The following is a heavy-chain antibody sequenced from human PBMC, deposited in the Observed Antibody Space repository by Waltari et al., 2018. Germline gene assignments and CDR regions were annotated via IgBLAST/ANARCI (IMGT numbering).Heavy chain of an antibody. CDR1: GYTLTELS. Sequence: QVQLVQSGAEVKKPGASVKVSCKVSGYTLTELSMHWVRQAPGNGLEWMGGFEPEDGETIYAQSFQGRVTMPEDTSTAPANMELSSLRSEDTAVYYCATVQGGGYWGQGTLVTVSS. CDR2: FEPEDGET. D-gene: IGHD3-16*01. J-gene: IGHJ4*02. CDR3: ATVQGGGY. V-gene: IGHV1-24*01.